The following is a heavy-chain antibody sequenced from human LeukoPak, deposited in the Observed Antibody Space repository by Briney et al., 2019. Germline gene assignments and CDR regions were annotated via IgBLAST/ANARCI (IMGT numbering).Heavy chain of an antibody. V-gene: IGHV4-34*01. J-gene: IGHJ4*02. D-gene: IGHD3-22*01. CDR3: ARSHYYDSSGYYQLNPFDY. CDR2: INHSGST. CDR1: GGSFSGYY. Sequence: SETLSLTCAVYGGSFSGYYWSWIHQPPGKGLEWIGEINHSGSTNYNPSLKSRVTISVDTSKNQFSLKLSSVTAADTAVYYCARSHYYDSSGYYQLNPFDYWGQGTLVTVSS.